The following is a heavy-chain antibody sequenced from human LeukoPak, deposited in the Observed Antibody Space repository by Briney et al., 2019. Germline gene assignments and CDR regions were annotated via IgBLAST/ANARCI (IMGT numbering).Heavy chain of an antibody. Sequence: SETLSLTCTVSGGSISSGSYYWSWIRQPAGKGLEWIGRIYTSGTTNYNPSLKSRVTISVDTSKNQFSLKLSSVTAADTAVYYCAREITIFGVVTYYMDVWGKGTTVTVSS. CDR3: AREITIFGVVTYYMDV. CDR1: GGSISSGSYY. V-gene: IGHV4-61*02. D-gene: IGHD3-3*01. J-gene: IGHJ6*03. CDR2: IYTSGTT.